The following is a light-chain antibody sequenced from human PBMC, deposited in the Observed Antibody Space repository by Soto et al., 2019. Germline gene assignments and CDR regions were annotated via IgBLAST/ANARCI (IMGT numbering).Light chain of an antibody. CDR3: CSYAGSSPHYV. CDR1: SSDVGSYNL. CDR2: EVS. J-gene: IGLJ1*01. V-gene: IGLV2-23*02. Sequence: QSALTQPASVSGSPGQSITISCTGTSSDVGSYNLVSWYQQHPGKAPKLMIYEVSKRPSGVSNRFSGSKSGNTASLTISGLPAEDEADYYCCSYAGSSPHYVFGTGTKLTVL.